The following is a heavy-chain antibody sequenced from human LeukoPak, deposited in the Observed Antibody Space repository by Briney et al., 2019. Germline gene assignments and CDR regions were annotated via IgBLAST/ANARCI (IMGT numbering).Heavy chain of an antibody. V-gene: IGHV1-2*02. J-gene: IGHJ4*02. CDR1: GYTFTGYY. D-gene: IGHD1-20*01. CDR2: INPNSGGT. Sequence: GASVKVSCKASGYTFTGYYMHWVRQAPGQGLEWMGWINPNSGGTNYAQKFQGRVTMTRDPSISTAYMELSRLRSDDTAVYYCARTAQSYNWNSFYWGQGTLVTVSS. CDR3: ARTAQSYNWNSFY.